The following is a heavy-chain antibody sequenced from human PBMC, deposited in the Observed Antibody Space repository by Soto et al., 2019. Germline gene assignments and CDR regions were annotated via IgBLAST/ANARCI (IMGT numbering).Heavy chain of an antibody. D-gene: IGHD2-2*01. CDR2: IKSKTDGGTT. J-gene: IGHJ5*02. Sequence: GGSLRLSCAASGFTFSSYAMSWVRQAPGKGLEWVGRIKSKTDGGTTDYAAPVKGRFTISRDDSKNTLYLQMNSLKTEDTAVYYCTADIVVVPAATDNWFDPWGQGTLVTVSS. CDR1: GFTFSSYA. CDR3: TADIVVVPAATDNWFDP. V-gene: IGHV3-15*01.